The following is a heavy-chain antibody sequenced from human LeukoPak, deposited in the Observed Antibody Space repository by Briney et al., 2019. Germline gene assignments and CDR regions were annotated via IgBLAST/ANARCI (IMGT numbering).Heavy chain of an antibody. D-gene: IGHD6-6*01. J-gene: IGHJ4*02. CDR2: ISGSGGST. CDR3: AAYSSCDY. V-gene: IGHV3-23*01. Sequence: GGSLRLSCAASGFTFSSYAMNWVRQAPGKGLEWVSVISGSGGSTYYADSVKGRFTISRDNSKNTLYLQMNSLRVEDTAVYYCAAYSSCDYWGQGTLVTVSS. CDR1: GFTFSSYA.